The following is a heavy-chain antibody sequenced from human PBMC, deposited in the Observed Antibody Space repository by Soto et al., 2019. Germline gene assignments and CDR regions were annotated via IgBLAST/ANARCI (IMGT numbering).Heavy chain of an antibody. CDR2: IWYDGSNK. D-gene: IGHD4-17*01. V-gene: IGHV3-33*01. CDR1: GFTFSSYG. J-gene: IGHJ4*02. Sequence: GGSLRLSCAASGFTFSSYGMHWVRQAPGKGLEWVAVIWYDGSNKYYADSVKGRFTISRDNSKNTLYLQMNSLRAEDTAVYYCARDQRHPPTVTTYLFDYWGQGTLVTVSS. CDR3: ARDQRHPPTVTTYLFDY.